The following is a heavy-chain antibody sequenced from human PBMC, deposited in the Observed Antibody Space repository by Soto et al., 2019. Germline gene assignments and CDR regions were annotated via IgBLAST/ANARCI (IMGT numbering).Heavy chain of an antibody. CDR3: ARALQNYYGSGSYYSGYYYMDV. CDR2: IDPSDSYT. J-gene: IGHJ6*03. CDR1: GYSFTSYW. V-gene: IGHV5-10-1*01. D-gene: IGHD3-10*01. Sequence: PGESLKISFKGSGYSFTSYWISWLRQMPGKGLEWMGRIDPSDSYTNYSPSFQGHVTISADKSISTAYLQWSSLKASDTAMYYCARALQNYYGSGSYYSGYYYMDVWGKGTTVTVSS.